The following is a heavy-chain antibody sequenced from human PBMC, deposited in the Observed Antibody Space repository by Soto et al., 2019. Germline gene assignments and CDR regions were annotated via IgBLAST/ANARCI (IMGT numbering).Heavy chain of an antibody. CDR3: ARHRMTTVTGYFDL. D-gene: IGHD4-17*01. Sequence: SETLSLTCTVSCGSISSSSYYWGWIRQPPGKGLEWIGSIYYSGSTYYNPSLKSRVTISVDTSKNQFSLKLSSVTAADTAVYYCARHRMTTVTGYFDLWGRGTLVTVSS. CDR2: IYYSGST. CDR1: CGSISSSSYY. V-gene: IGHV4-39*01. J-gene: IGHJ2*01.